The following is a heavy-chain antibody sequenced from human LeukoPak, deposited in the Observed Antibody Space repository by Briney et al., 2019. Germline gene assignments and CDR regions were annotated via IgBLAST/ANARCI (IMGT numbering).Heavy chain of an antibody. D-gene: IGHD3-22*01. Sequence: ASVKVSCKASGYTFTGYYMHWVRQAPGQGLEWMGWINPNSGGTNYAQKFQGRVTMTRDTSISTAYMELSRLRSDDTAVYYCARYYCDSSGYYSAEYFQHWGQGTLVTVSS. CDR2: INPNSGGT. V-gene: IGHV1-2*02. CDR3: ARYYCDSSGYYSAEYFQH. CDR1: GYTFTGYY. J-gene: IGHJ1*01.